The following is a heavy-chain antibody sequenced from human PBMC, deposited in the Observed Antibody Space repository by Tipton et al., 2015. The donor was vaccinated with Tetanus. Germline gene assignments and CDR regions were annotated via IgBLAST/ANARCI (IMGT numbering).Heavy chain of an antibody. Sequence: GSLRLSCAASGFTFSNYAMIWVRQAPGKGLEWVSAISASGRNTYYADSVKGRFTSSRDNSKNTVSLQMNRLRPEDTAVYYCAKDLAAYCGGDCFSFDYWGQGTLVTVSS. CDR3: AKDLAAYCGGDCFSFDY. D-gene: IGHD2-21*02. J-gene: IGHJ4*02. CDR1: GFTFSNYA. CDR2: ISASGRNT. V-gene: IGHV3-23*01.